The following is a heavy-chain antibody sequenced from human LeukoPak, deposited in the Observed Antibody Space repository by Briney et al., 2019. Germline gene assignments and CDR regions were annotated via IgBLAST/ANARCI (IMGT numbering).Heavy chain of an antibody. V-gene: IGHV3-21*01. CDR2: ISSSSSYI. Sequence: PGGSLRLSCAASGFTFSSYSMNWVRQAPGKGLEWVSSISSSSSYIYYADSVKGRFTISRDNAKNSLYLQMNSLRAEDTAVYYCAVEYRKTADGDYWGQGTLVTVSS. CDR3: AVEYRKTADGDY. J-gene: IGHJ4*02. CDR1: GFTFSSYS. D-gene: IGHD1-14*01.